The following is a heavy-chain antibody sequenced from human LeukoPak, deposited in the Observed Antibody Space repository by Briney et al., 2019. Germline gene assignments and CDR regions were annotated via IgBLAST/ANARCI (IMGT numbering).Heavy chain of an antibody. J-gene: IGHJ6*04. CDR3: AKDLQLGDIVVVPGFPMDV. CDR2: VSSDGSNK. D-gene: IGHD2-2*01. Sequence: GGSLRLSCAASEFTFSNYVMHWVRQAPGKGLEWVAVVSSDGSNKYYADSVKGRSTISRDNSKNTLYLQMNSLRAEDTAVYYCAKDLQLGDIVVVPGFPMDVWGKGTTVTVSS. CDR1: EFTFSNYV. V-gene: IGHV3-30*18.